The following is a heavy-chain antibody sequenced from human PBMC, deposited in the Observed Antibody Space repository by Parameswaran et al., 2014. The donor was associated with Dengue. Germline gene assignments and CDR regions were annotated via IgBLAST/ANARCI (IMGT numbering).Heavy chain of an antibody. CDR2: IYPGDSDT. J-gene: IGHJ4*02. D-gene: IGHD3-22*01. V-gene: IGHV5-51*01. Sequence: VRQMPGKGLEWMGIIYPGDSDTRYSPSFQGQVTISADKSISTAYLQWSSLKASDTAMYYCARHYYDSSGPFDYWGQGTLVTVSS. CDR3: ARHYYDSSGPFDY.